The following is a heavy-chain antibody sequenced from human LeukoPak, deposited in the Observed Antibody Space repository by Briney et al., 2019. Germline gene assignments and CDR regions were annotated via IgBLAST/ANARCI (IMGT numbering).Heavy chain of an antibody. D-gene: IGHD6-19*01. J-gene: IGHJ4*02. Sequence: ASVKVSCKASGYTFTGYYMHWVRQAPGQGLGWMGWINPNSGGTNYAQKFQGRVTMTRDTSISTAYMELSRLRSDDTAVYYCAGVGAVAGTVGFDYWGQGTLVTVSS. CDR1: GYTFTGYY. V-gene: IGHV1-2*02. CDR3: AGVGAVAGTVGFDY. CDR2: INPNSGGT.